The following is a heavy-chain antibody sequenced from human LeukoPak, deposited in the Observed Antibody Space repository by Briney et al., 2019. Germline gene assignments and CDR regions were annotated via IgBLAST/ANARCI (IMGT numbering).Heavy chain of an antibody. Sequence: GGSLRLSCAASGFTFSSYAMSWVRQAPGKGLEWVSAISGSGGSTYYADSVKGRFTISRDNSKNTLYLQMNSLGAEDTAVYYCAKGSGYSYGYEGFYFDYWGQGTLVTVSS. CDR1: GFTFSSYA. J-gene: IGHJ4*02. V-gene: IGHV3-23*01. CDR3: AKGSGYSYGYEGFYFDY. D-gene: IGHD5-18*01. CDR2: ISGSGGST.